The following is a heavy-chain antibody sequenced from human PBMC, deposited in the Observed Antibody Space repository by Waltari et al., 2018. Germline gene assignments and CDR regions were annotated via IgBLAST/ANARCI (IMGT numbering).Heavy chain of an antibody. CDR2: IYHSGRT. Sequence: QVQLRESGPGLVKPSETLSLTCTVSDYSISSGYYWGWIRQPPGKGLEWIGSIYHSGRTYYSPSLKSRVSIAIDTANNQFSLRLRSVTAADTAMYYCARTILSVDYGDQNDAVHIWGQGTMVTVST. V-gene: IGHV4-38-2*02. J-gene: IGHJ3*02. CDR3: ARTILSVDYGDQNDAVHI. CDR1: DYSISSGYY. D-gene: IGHD4-17*01.